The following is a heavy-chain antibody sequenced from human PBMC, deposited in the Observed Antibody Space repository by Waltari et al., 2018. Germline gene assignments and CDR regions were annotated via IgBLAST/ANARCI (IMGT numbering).Heavy chain of an antibody. Sequence: EVQLVESGGGLVQPGGSLRLSCAASGFTFSSYWMSWVRQAPGKGLEWVANIKQDGSEKYYVDSVKGRFTISRDNAKNSLYLQRNSLRAEDTAVYYCAREGSSSAFDIWGQGTMVTVSS. V-gene: IGHV3-7*01. D-gene: IGHD6-6*01. J-gene: IGHJ3*02. CDR3: AREGSSSAFDI. CDR2: IKQDGSEK. CDR1: GFTFSSYW.